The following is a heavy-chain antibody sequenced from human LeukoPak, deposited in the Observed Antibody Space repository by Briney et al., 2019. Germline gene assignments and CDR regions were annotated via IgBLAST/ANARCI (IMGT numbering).Heavy chain of an antibody. CDR1: GFTFSSYS. CDR3: AREETPGWFDP. J-gene: IGHJ5*02. CDR2: ISSSSSTI. V-gene: IGHV3-48*01. Sequence: GGSLRLSCAASGFTFSSYSMNWVRQAPGKGLEWVSYISSSSSTIYYADSVKDRFTISRDNAKNSLYLQMNSLRAEDTAVYYCAREETPGWFDPWGQGTLVTVSS.